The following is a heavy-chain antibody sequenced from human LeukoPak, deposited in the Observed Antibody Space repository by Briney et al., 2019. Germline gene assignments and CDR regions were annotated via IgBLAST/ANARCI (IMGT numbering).Heavy chain of an antibody. CDR3: ARDPSNTSGRNVYFDF. CDR2: ISTYNGET. Sequence: ASVKVSCKASGFTFINYGISWVRQAPGQGVDWRGWISTYNGETKFAQKLQGRGTMTTYTPTSTANMELRDLRSDDTAVYFCARDPSNTSGRNVYFDFWGQATVVTVSS. V-gene: IGHV1-18*04. CDR1: GFTFINYG. J-gene: IGHJ4*02. D-gene: IGHD6-19*01.